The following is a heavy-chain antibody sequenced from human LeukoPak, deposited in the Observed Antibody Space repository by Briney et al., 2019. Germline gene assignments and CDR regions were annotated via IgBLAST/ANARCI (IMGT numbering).Heavy chain of an antibody. J-gene: IGHJ4*02. CDR2: IYHSGSA. V-gene: IGHV4-38-2*02. D-gene: IGHD3-22*01. CDR1: GYSISSGYY. Sequence: PSETLSLTCTVSGYSISSGYYWGWIRQPPGKGLEWIGSIYHSGSAYYNPSLMSRVTMTVDTSKNQFSLKLSSVTAADTAVYYCARMPDSSGYYPYWGQGSLVTVSS. CDR3: ARMPDSSGYYPY.